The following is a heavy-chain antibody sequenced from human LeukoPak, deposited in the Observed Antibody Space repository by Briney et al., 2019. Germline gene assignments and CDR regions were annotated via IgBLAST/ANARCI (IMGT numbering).Heavy chain of an antibody. Sequence: ASVKVSCKASGYTFTNYYMHWVRQAPGQGLEWMEIINPSGGSTSYAQKFQGRVTMTRDTSTSTVSMELSSLRSEDTAVYYCAKSEVGAISWVHWGQGTLVIVSS. CDR2: INPSGGST. D-gene: IGHD1-26*01. J-gene: IGHJ4*02. CDR1: GYTFTNYY. V-gene: IGHV1-46*01. CDR3: AKSEVGAISWVH.